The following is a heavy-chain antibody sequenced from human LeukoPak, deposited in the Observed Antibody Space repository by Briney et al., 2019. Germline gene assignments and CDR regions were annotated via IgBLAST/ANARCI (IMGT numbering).Heavy chain of an antibody. Sequence: PGGSLRLSCAASGFTFSSYWMSWVRQAPGKGLEWVANIKQDGSEKYYVDSVKGRFTISRDNAKNSLYLQMNSLRAEDTAVYYCARVQGWGGTRNYYDSSGYPYYFDYWGQGTLVTVSS. CDR2: IKQDGSEK. CDR3: ARVQGWGGTRNYYDSSGYPYYFDY. J-gene: IGHJ4*02. V-gene: IGHV3-7*01. D-gene: IGHD3-22*01. CDR1: GFTFSSYW.